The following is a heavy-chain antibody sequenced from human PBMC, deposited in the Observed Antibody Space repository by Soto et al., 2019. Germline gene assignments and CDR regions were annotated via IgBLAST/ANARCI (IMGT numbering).Heavy chain of an antibody. D-gene: IGHD3-22*01. Sequence: QVQLVQSGAEVKKPGSSVKVSCKASGGTFSSYAITWVRQAPGQGLEWMGGIIPIFGTANYAQKFQGRVPIHADEYTRTAYMELSSLRSEDTAVYYCARDRGPSSGYYPYWFDPWGQGPLVTVSS. J-gene: IGHJ5*02. CDR2: IIPIFGTA. CDR1: GGTFSSYA. CDR3: ARDRGPSSGYYPYWFDP. V-gene: IGHV1-69*12.